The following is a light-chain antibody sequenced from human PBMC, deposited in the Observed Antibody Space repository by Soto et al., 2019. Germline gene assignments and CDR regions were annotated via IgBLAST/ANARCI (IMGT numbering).Light chain of an antibody. CDR3: QQFDRSVT. J-gene: IGKJ1*01. CDR1: QSVSSTF. CDR2: GAS. Sequence: EIVLTQSPGSLSLSPGERATLSCRASQSVSSTFFAWYQQRPGQAPRLLMYGASSRATGIPERFSGSGSETDVTLTISRVEPEDFAVYYCQQFDRSVTFGQGTKVEIK. V-gene: IGKV3-20*01.